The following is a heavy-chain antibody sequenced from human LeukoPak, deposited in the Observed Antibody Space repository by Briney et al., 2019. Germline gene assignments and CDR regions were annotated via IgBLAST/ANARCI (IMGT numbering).Heavy chain of an antibody. CDR3: ARHRGWALQD. CDR1: GDSVNSVNY. V-gene: IGHV4-4*02. D-gene: IGHD2-15*01. CDR2: IYFDGRT. J-gene: IGHJ4*02. Sequence: PSGTLSLTCAVSGDSVNSVNYWSWVRQSPGKGLEWIGQIYFDGRTIYYSSLKSRVTISIDKSKNQFSLNLSSVTAADTAVYYCARHRGWALQDWGQGTLVTVSS.